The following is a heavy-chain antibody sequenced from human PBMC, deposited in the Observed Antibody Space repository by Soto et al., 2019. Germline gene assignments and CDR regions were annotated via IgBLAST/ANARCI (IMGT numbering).Heavy chain of an antibody. J-gene: IGHJ6*02. CDR3: ARMGLSSSSTFRYYYYGMDV. V-gene: IGHV1-8*01. CDR1: GYTFTSYD. Sequence: ASVKVSCKASGYTFTSYDINWVRQATGQGLEWMGWMNPNSGNTGYAQKFQGRVTMTRNTSISTAYMELSSLRSEDTAVYYCARMGLSSSSTFRYYYYGMDVWGQGTTVTVSS. D-gene: IGHD6-6*01. CDR2: MNPNSGNT.